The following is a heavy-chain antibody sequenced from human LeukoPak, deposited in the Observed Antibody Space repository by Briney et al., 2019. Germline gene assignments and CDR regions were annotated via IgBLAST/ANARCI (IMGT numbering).Heavy chain of an antibody. Sequence: SETLSLTCTVSGGSISSYYWSWIRQPPGKGLEWIGYIYYSGSTNYNPSLMSRVTLSVDTSKKQISLRLTSVTAADTALYYCARDNPSGYTYGYEHYYYYIDVWGKGTTVTVSS. CDR3: ARDNPSGYTYGYEHYYYYIDV. CDR1: GGSISSYY. D-gene: IGHD5-18*01. J-gene: IGHJ6*03. V-gene: IGHV4-59*12. CDR2: IYYSGST.